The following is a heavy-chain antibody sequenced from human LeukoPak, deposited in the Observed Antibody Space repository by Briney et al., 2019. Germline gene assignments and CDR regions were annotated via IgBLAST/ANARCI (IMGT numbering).Heavy chain of an antibody. CDR1: GVTFSRYA. Sequence: GGSLRLSCAASGVTFSRYAMSWVSQAPGKGLGRVSAISGSGGSTYYADSVKGRFTISRDNSKNTLYLQMNSLRAEDTAVYYCAKDDIDSSGYYPGYFQHWGQGTLVTVSS. CDR3: AKDDIDSSGYYPGYFQH. CDR2: ISGSGGST. J-gene: IGHJ1*01. V-gene: IGHV3-23*01. D-gene: IGHD3-22*01.